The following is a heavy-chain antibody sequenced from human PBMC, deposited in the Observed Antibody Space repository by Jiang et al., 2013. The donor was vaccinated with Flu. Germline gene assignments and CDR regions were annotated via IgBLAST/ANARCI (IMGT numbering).Heavy chain of an antibody. D-gene: IGHD1-26*01. CDR3: ARSGSYPDRDYGMDV. V-gene: IGHV1-18*04. Sequence: SGAEVKKPGASVKVSCKASGYIFTNYGISWVRQAPGQGLEWMGWTSSYNANTNYAQNLQGRVTMTTDTSTTTAYMELRSLRSDDTAVYYCARSGSYPDRDYGMDVWGQGTTVTVSS. CDR1: GYIFTNYG. CDR2: TSSYNANT. J-gene: IGHJ6*02.